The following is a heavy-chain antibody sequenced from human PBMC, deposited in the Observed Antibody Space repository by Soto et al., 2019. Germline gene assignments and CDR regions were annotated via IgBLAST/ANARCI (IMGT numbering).Heavy chain of an antibody. Sequence: SGPTLVNPTQTLTLTCTFSGFSLSTSGMCVSWIRQPPGKALEWLALIDWDDDKYYSTSLKTRLTISKDTSKNQVVLTMINMDPVDTATYYCARIRRVNYDFWSGLDYWGQGTLVTVSS. CDR1: GFSLSTSGMC. D-gene: IGHD3-3*01. V-gene: IGHV2-70*01. CDR3: ARIRRVNYDFWSGLDY. J-gene: IGHJ4*02. CDR2: IDWDDDK.